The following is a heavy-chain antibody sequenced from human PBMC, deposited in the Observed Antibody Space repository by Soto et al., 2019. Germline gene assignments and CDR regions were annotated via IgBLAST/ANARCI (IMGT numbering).Heavy chain of an antibody. D-gene: IGHD3-10*01. V-gene: IGHV1-18*01. J-gene: IGHJ2*01. CDR2: ISVNNGNT. Sequence: ASVKVSCKAFDYTFTSYGITWVRQAPGQGLEWMGWISVNNGNTNYAQKFQGRVTMTTDTSTNTAYMELWTLRSDDTASYYCARAFTYGSYWYFDLWGRGTLVTVSS. CDR1: DYTFTSYG. CDR3: ARAFTYGSYWYFDL.